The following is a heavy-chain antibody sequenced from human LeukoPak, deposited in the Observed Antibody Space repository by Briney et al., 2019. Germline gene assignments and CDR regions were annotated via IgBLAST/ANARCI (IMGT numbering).Heavy chain of an antibody. CDR1: GGTFSSYA. J-gene: IGHJ6*02. CDR3: ASAIVVVITDYYYYGMDV. Sequence: SVNVSCKASGGTFSSYAISWVRQAPGQGLEWMGGIIPIFGTANYAQKFQGRVTITADESTSTAYMELSSLRSEDTAVYCCASAIVVVITDYYYYGMDVWGQGTTVTVSS. CDR2: IIPIFGTA. D-gene: IGHD3-22*01. V-gene: IGHV1-69*13.